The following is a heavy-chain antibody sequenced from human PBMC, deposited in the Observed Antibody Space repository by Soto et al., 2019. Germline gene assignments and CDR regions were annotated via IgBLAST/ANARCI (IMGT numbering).Heavy chain of an antibody. V-gene: IGHV4-59*01. CDR3: ARDSTYSSSKYGMDV. CDR1: GGSISSYY. J-gene: IGHJ6*02. Sequence: QVQLQESGPGLVKPSETLSLTCTVSGGSISSYYWSWIRQPPGKGLEWIGYIYYSGSTNYNPSLTSRVTISVDTSKHQFSLKLSSVTAADTAVYYCARDSTYSSSKYGMDVWGQGTTVTVSS. D-gene: IGHD6-13*01. CDR2: IYYSGST.